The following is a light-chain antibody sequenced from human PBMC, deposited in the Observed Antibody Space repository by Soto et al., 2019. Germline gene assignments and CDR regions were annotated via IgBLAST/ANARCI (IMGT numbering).Light chain of an antibody. CDR2: DAS. J-gene: IGKJ4*01. Sequence: DIQMTQSPATLSASVRDRVTNTSGASKSVRSWLDWYQQKPGTAPKLMIFDASRLESGVPSRFSGSASGKEFTLTISSLQPDDFATYYCQQYDNYPLTFGGGTKV. CDR3: QQYDNYPLT. V-gene: IGKV1-5*01. CDR1: KSVRSW.